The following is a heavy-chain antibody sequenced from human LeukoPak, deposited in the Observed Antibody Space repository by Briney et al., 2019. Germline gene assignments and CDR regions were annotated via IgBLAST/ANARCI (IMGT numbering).Heavy chain of an antibody. J-gene: IGHJ4*02. CDR2: IGSSGTYT. Sequence: GGSLRLSCAASGFTFSSYGMNWVRQAPGKGLEWVSCIGSSGTYTNYADSVKGRFTISRDNAKNSLYQQMDGLRAEDTAVYYCARDRGAVAATWFDYWGQGTLVTVSS. D-gene: IGHD6-19*01. CDR3: ARDRGAVAATWFDY. V-gene: IGHV3-48*03. CDR1: GFTFSSYG.